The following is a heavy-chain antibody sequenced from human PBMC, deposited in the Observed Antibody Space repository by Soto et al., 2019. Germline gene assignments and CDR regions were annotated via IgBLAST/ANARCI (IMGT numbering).Heavy chain of an antibody. V-gene: IGHV3-48*02. D-gene: IGHD1-1*01. CDR3: ARELAALNRFDP. CDR1: GFTFSSYS. Sequence: EVQLVESGGGLVQPGGSLRLSCAASGFTFSSYSMNWVRQAPGKGLEWVSYISSSSSTIYYADSVKGRFTISRDNAKNSLSLHMNSLRDEATAVYYCARELAALNRFDPWGQGTLVTVAS. CDR2: ISSSSSTI. J-gene: IGHJ5*02.